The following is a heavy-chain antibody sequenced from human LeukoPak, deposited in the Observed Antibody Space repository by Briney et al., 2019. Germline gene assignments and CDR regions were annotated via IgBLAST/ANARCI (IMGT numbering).Heavy chain of an antibody. CDR1: GGSISSYY. D-gene: IGHD6-19*01. V-gene: IGHV4-59*08. J-gene: IGHJ4*02. CDR2: IYYSGST. Sequence: SETLSLTCTVSGGSISSYYWSWIRQPLGKGLEWIGYIYYSGSTNYNPSLKIRVSISVDTSKNQFSLKLSSVTAADTAVYYCARRGPGYSSGWYDFDYWGQGTLVTVSS. CDR3: ARRGPGYSSGWYDFDY.